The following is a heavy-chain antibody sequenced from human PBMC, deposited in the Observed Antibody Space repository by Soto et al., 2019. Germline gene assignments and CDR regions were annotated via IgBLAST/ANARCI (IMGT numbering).Heavy chain of an antibody. D-gene: IGHD3-22*01. CDR1: GFNFNNYG. Sequence: QVQLVESGGGVVQPGRSLRLSCEASGFNFNNYGMHWVRQAPGKGLEWVAVIWYDGSDKYYADSVKGQFTISKVNSKNTEYLQMNSLRAEDMAVYYCARNLGIYYDSRYLDYWGQGTLVTASS. J-gene: IGHJ4*02. V-gene: IGHV3-33*01. CDR2: IWYDGSDK. CDR3: ARNLGIYYDSRYLDY.